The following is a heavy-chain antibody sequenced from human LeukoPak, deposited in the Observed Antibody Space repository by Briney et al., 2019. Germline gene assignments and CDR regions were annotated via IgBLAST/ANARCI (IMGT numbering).Heavy chain of an antibody. CDR1: GFTFSSYA. CDR3: AKGTVSADIVVVPAAINIDY. CDR2: ISGSGGST. D-gene: IGHD2-2*02. V-gene: IGHV3-23*01. Sequence: GGSLRLSCVASGFTFSSYAMSWVRQAPGKGLEWVSAISGSGGSTYYADSVKGRFTISRDNSKNTLYLQMNSLRAEDTAVYYCAKGTVSADIVVVPAAINIDYWGQGTLVTVSS. J-gene: IGHJ4*02.